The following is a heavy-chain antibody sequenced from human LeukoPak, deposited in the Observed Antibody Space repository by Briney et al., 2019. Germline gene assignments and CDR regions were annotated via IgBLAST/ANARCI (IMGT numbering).Heavy chain of an antibody. CDR1: GFTFSSYW. CDR2: IKQDGSDK. Sequence: PGGSLRLSCVASGFTFSSYWMSWVRQAPGKGLERVANIKQDGSDKNYVDSVKGRFTISRDNAKNSLYLQMHSLRAEDTAVYYCARDKVVGATHFDYWGQGTLVTVSS. CDR3: ARDKVVGATHFDY. V-gene: IGHV3-7*01. D-gene: IGHD1-26*01. J-gene: IGHJ4*02.